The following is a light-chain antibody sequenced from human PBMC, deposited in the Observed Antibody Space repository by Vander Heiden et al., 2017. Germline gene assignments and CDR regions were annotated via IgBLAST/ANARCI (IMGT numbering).Light chain of an antibody. CDR2: DAS. CDR1: QSVVRY. V-gene: IGKV3-11*01. J-gene: IGKJ4*01. Sequence: EIVLTQSPATLSLSPGARATLSRSASQSVVRYLAWYQQRPGQAPRLLIYDASKRATGIPARFSGSGSGTDFTLTISSLQSEDSAVYYCLQRNIWPLTFGGGTRVEIK. CDR3: LQRNIWPLT.